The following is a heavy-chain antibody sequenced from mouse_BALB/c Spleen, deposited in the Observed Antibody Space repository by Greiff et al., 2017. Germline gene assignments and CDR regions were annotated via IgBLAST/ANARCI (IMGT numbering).Heavy chain of an antibody. CDR1: GFTFSSYA. D-gene: IGHD2-4*01. J-gene: IGHJ4*01. CDR3: ARVYYDYFYYAMDY. CDR2: ISSGGST. V-gene: IGHV5-6-5*01. Sequence: EVHLVESGGGLVKPGGSLKLSCAASGFTFSSYAMSWVRQTPEKRLEWVASISSGGSTYYPDSVKGRFTISRDNARNILYLQMSSLRSEDTAMYYCARVYYDYFYYAMDYWGQGTSVTVSS.